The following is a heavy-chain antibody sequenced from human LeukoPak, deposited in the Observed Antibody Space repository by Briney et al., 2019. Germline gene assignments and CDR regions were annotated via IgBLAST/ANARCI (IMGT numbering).Heavy chain of an antibody. Sequence: GASVKVSCKASGGTFSSYAISWVRQAPGQGLEWMGGIIPIFGTANYAQKFQGRVTITADKSTSTAYMELSSLRSEDTAVYYCARSGYSSGWYPYYYYYYYMDVWGKGTTVTVSS. V-gene: IGHV1-69*06. CDR2: IIPIFGTA. CDR1: GGTFSSYA. D-gene: IGHD6-19*01. J-gene: IGHJ6*03. CDR3: ARSGYSSGWYPYYYYYYYMDV.